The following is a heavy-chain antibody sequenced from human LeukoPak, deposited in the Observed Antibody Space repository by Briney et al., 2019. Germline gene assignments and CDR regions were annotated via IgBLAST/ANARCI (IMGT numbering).Heavy chain of an antibody. V-gene: IGHV3-53*01. D-gene: IGHD5-18*01. CDR3: IYGYTLDF. Sequence: PGRSLRLSCAASGFTVSSNYMNWVRQAPGKGLEWVSVIYSGGSTNYADSVKGRFTISRDNSKNTLYLQMNSLRAEDTAVYYCIYGYTLDFWGQGTLVTVSS. J-gene: IGHJ4*02. CDR1: GFTVSSNY. CDR2: IYSGGST.